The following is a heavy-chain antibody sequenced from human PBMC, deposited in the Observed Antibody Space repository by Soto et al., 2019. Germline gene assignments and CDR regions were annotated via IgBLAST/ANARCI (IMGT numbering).Heavy chain of an antibody. CDR1: GFSLSTSGVG. J-gene: IGHJ4*02. CDR2: IYWGDDK. CDR3: AHALQLLDDGDYGGVFDY. Sequence: QITLKESGPTLVKPTQTLTLTCTFSGFSLSTSGVGVGWIRQPPGKALEWLALIYWGDDKRYSPSLKSRLTSTKDTSKNLVVLTMTNMDPVDTATYYCAHALQLLDDGDYGGVFDYWGQGTLVTVSS. V-gene: IGHV2-5*02. D-gene: IGHD4-17*01.